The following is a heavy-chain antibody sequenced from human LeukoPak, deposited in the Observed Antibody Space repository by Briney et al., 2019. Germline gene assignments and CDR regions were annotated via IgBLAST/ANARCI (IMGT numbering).Heavy chain of an antibody. D-gene: IGHD3-10*01. CDR3: AKNGGWDLLWFGELPDFDY. CDR1: GFTFSSYA. Sequence: GGSLRLSCAASGFTFSSYAMSWVRQAPGKGLEWVSAISGSGGSTYYADSVEGRFTISRDNSKNTLYLQMNSLRAEDTAVYYCAKNGGWDLLWFGELPDFDYWGQGTLATVSS. CDR2: ISGSGGST. J-gene: IGHJ4*02. V-gene: IGHV3-23*01.